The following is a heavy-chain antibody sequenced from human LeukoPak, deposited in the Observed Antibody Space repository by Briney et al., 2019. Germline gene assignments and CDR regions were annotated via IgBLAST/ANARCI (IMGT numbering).Heavy chain of an antibody. CDR1: GGSFSGYY. V-gene: IGHV4-34*01. D-gene: IGHD3-10*01. CDR3: ARFGFEYDVGSGIHFYYMDV. Sequence: SETLSLTCNVYGGSFSGYYWSWIRQSPGKGLEWIGEINHSGNTKSNPSLKNRLTMSVDTSKKHISLNLTSVTAADTAVYYCARFGFEYDVGSGIHFYYMDVWGTGTTVTVSS. CDR2: INHSGNT. J-gene: IGHJ6*03.